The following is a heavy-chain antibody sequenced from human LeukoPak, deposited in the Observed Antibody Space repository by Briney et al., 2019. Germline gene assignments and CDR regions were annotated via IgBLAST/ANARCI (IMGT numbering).Heavy chain of an antibody. D-gene: IGHD2-15*01. Sequence: GGSLRLSCAASEFSVGSNYMTWVRQAPGKGLEWVSLIYSGGSTYYADSVKGRFTISRDNSKNTLYLQMNSLRAEDTAVYYCARLVVAANQFDYWGQGTLVTVSS. CDR2: IYSGGST. CDR3: ARLVVAANQFDY. J-gene: IGHJ4*02. V-gene: IGHV3-66*01. CDR1: EFSVGSNY.